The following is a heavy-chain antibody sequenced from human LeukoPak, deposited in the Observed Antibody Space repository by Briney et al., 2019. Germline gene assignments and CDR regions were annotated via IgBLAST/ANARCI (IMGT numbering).Heavy chain of an antibody. V-gene: IGHV4-30-4*02. CDR3: ARDADYYGSGSFDY. CDR2: IYYSGST. J-gene: IGHJ4*02. CDR1: GASISSGDYY. Sequence: SETLSLTCTVSGASISSGDYYWSWIRQPPGKGLEGIAYIYYSGSTYYNPSLKSRVTISVDTSKNQFSLKLSSVTAADTAVYYCARDADYYGSGSFDYWGQGTLVTVSS. D-gene: IGHD3-10*01.